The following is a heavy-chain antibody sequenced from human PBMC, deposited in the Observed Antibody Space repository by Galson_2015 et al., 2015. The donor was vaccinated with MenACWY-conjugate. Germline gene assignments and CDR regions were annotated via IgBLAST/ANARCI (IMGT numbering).Heavy chain of an antibody. J-gene: IGHJ4*02. D-gene: IGHD2-15*01. CDR1: GFTFSSNG. Sequence: SLRLSCAASGFTFSSNGMHWVRQAPGKGLEWVSFIQFDGSNKYYADSVKGRFTISRDNSKNTLYLQMNSLRAEDTAVYYCAKQYCSDISCYMASFHYWGQGTLVTASS. CDR2: IQFDGSNK. V-gene: IGHV3-30*02. CDR3: AKQYCSDISCYMASFHY.